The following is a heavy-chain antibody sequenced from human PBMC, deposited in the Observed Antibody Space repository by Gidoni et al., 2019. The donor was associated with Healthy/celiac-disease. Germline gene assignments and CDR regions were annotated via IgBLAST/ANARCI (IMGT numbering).Heavy chain of an antibody. V-gene: IGHV3-30-3*01. Sequence: QVQLVESGGGVVQPGRSLRLSGAASGVTFSSYAMHWVRQAPGKGLEWVAVISYDGSNKYYADSVKGRFTISRDNSKNTLYLQMNSLRAEDTAVYYCARVRGRNGSGSYYFGFDPWGQGTLVTVSS. CDR1: GVTFSSYA. J-gene: IGHJ5*02. CDR2: ISYDGSNK. D-gene: IGHD3-10*01. CDR3: ARVRGRNGSGSYYFGFDP.